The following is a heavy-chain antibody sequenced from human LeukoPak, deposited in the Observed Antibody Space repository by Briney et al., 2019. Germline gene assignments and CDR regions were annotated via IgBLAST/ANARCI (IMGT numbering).Heavy chain of an antibody. CDR2: IYTSGST. V-gene: IGHV4-4*09. D-gene: IGHD5-24*01. J-gene: IGHJ4*02. CDR1: GGSISSYY. Sequence: PSETLSLTCTVSGGSISSYYWSWIRQPPGKGLEWIGYIYTSGSTNYNPSLKSRVTISVDTSKNQFSLKLSSVTAADTAVYYCARNYRRRELVEDGYSYFDYWGQGTLVTVSS. CDR3: ARNYRRRELVEDGYSYFDY.